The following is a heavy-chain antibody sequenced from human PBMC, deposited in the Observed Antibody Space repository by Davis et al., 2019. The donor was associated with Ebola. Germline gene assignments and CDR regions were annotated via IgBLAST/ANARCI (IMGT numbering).Heavy chain of an antibody. Sequence: SLMLSCAASGFTFSSYSMHWVRQAPGKGLEWVSSISSSSSYIYYADSVKGRFTISRDNAKNSLYLQMNSLRAEDTAVYYCARDRDRNDVYYYYYGMDVWGQGTTVTVSS. D-gene: IGHD1-1*01. CDR3: ARDRDRNDVYYYYYGMDV. J-gene: IGHJ6*02. CDR2: ISSSSSYI. CDR1: GFTFSSYS. V-gene: IGHV3-21*01.